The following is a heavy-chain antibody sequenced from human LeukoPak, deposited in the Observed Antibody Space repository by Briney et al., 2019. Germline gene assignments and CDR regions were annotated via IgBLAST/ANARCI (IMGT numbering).Heavy chain of an antibody. V-gene: IGHV3-64D*06. CDR1: GFTLSNYA. J-gene: IGHJ4*02. CDR2: LSADGNSK. Sequence: QAGGSLRLSCSASGFTLSNYAMHWVRQSPGKGLEYVSALSADGNSKFYAESVKGRFTISRDSSNNTLHIQMSSLRPEDTAVYYCVRKGWVSGAIDYWGQGTLVTVSS. D-gene: IGHD6-13*01. CDR3: VRKGWVSGAIDY.